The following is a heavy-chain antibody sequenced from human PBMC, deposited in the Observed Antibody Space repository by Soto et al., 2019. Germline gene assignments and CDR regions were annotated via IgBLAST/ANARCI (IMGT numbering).Heavy chain of an antibody. J-gene: IGHJ4*02. CDR1: GFTFSSYG. CDR2: IRYDGSNK. Sequence: QVQLVESGGGVVQPGRSLRLSCAASGFTFSSYGMHWVRQAPGKGLEWVAVIRYDGSNKYYADSVKGRFTISRDNSTNTLYLQMNSLRAEETAVYYCARDQQWVVPGYYFAYGGQGTLVTVSS. D-gene: IGHD6-19*01. CDR3: ARDQQWVVPGYYFAY. V-gene: IGHV3-33*01.